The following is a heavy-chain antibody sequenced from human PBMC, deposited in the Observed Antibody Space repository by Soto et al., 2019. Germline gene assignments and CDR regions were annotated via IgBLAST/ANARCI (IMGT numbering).Heavy chain of an antibody. D-gene: IGHD5-18*01. V-gene: IGHV3-30-3*01. J-gene: IGHJ6*02. CDR1: GFTFSSYA. Sequence: PGGSLRLSCAASGFTFSSYAMHWVRQAPGKGLEWVAVISYDGSNKYYADSVKGRFTISRDNSKNTLYLQMNSLRAEDTAVYYCARDMAMVIYYYYGMDVWGQGTTVTVSS. CDR3: ARDMAMVIYYYYGMDV. CDR2: ISYDGSNK.